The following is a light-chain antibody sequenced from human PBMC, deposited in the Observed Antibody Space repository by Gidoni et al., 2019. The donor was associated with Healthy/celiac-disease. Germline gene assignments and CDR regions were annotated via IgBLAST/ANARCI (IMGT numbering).Light chain of an antibody. V-gene: IGLV4-69*01. CDR1: SGHSSYA. CDR3: QTWGTGIHV. CDR2: LNSDGSH. Sequence: LTCTLSSGHSSYAIAWHQQQPEKGPRYLMKLNSDGSHSKGDGIPDRFSGSSSGAERYLTISSLQSEDEADYYCQTWGTGIHVFGTGTKVTVL. J-gene: IGLJ1*01.